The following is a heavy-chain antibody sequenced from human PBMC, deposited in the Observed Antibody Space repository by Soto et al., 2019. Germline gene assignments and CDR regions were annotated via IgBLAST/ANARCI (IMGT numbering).Heavy chain of an antibody. CDR2: IYYSGST. J-gene: IGHJ4*02. CDR3: ARDLYDFWSGYPKYYFDY. CDR1: GGSISSYY. V-gene: IGHV4-59*01. Sequence: SGTLSLTCTVSGGSISSYYLSWIPQPPGKGLEWIGYIYYSGSTNYNPSLKSRVTISVDTSKNQFSLKLSSVTAADTAVYYCARDLYDFWSGYPKYYFDYWGQGTLVTVSS. D-gene: IGHD3-3*01.